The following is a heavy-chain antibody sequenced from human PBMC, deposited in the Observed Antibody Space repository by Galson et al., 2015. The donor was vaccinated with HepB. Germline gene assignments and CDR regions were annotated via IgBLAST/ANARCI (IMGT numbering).Heavy chain of an antibody. Sequence: SVKVSCKASGGTFSSYAISWVRQAPGQGLEWMGGIIPIFGTANYAQKFQGRVTITADESTSTAYMELSSLRSEDTAVYYCAREGVVAATLGWFDPWGQGTLVTVSS. CDR2: IIPIFGTA. D-gene: IGHD2-15*01. CDR3: AREGVVAATLGWFDP. J-gene: IGHJ5*02. V-gene: IGHV1-69*13. CDR1: GGTFSSYA.